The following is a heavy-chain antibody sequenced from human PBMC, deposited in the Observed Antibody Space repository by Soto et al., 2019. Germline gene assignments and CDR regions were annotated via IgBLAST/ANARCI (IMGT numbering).Heavy chain of an antibody. CDR2: IIPVFGTA. Sequence: ASVKVSCKASGGTFSSYAISWVRQAPGQGLEWMGGIIPVFGTANYAQKFQGRVTITADESTSTAYMELSSLRSEDTAVYYCARDLRGGPRPEFDYWGQGTLVTVSS. CDR3: ARDLRGGPRPEFDY. D-gene: IGHD3-3*01. CDR1: GGTFSSYA. J-gene: IGHJ4*02. V-gene: IGHV1-69*13.